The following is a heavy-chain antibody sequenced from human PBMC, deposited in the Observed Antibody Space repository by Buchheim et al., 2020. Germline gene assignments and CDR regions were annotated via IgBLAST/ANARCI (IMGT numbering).Heavy chain of an antibody. CDR3: AKSVPRGDYVWGSYRSLDY. CDR1: GFTFSSYA. CDR2: ISGSGGST. Sequence: EVQLLESGGGLVQPGGSLRLSCAASGFTFSSYAMCWVRQAPGKGLEWVSAISGSGGSTYYADSVKGRFTLSRDTSKNTLYLQMNSLRAEDTAVYYCAKSVPRGDYVWGSYRSLDYWGQGTL. J-gene: IGHJ4*02. V-gene: IGHV3-23*01. D-gene: IGHD3-16*02.